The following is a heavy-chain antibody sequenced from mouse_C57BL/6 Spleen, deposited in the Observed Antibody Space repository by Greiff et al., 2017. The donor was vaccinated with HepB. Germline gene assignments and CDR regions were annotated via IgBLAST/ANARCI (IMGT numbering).Heavy chain of an antibody. CDR1: GYSITSGYY. CDR3: ARGDGYDGAWFAY. Sequence: EVHLVESGPGLVKPSQSLSLTCSVTGYSITSGYYWNWIRQFPGNKLEWMGYISYDGSNNYNPSLKNRISITRDTSKNQFFLKLNSVTTEDTATYYCARGDGYDGAWFAYWGQGTLVTVSA. CDR2: ISYDGSN. D-gene: IGHD2-2*01. V-gene: IGHV3-6*01. J-gene: IGHJ3*01.